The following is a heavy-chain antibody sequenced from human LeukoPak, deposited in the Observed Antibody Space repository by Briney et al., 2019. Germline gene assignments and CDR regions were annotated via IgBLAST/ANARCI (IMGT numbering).Heavy chain of an antibody. V-gene: IGHV3-74*01. D-gene: IGHD6-19*01. CDR1: GFTFSNYW. J-gene: IGHJ4*02. Sequence: GGSLRLSCAASGFTFSNYWMHWVRQVPGKGLVCVSRINIDGTSTSYADSVKGRFTISRDNAKNALYLQMNSLRAEDTAVYYCARGSSGWYGIDYWGQGALVNVSS. CDR2: INIDGTST. CDR3: ARGSSGWYGIDY.